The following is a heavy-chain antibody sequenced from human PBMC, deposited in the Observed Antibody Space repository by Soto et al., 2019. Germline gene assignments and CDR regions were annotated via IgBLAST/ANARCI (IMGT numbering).Heavy chain of an antibody. J-gene: IGHJ4*02. CDR3: ARDRGYSYGFGFDY. CDR1: GGSISSYY. V-gene: IGHV4-59*01. Sequence: SETLSLTCTVSGGSISSYYWSWIRQPPGKGLEWIGYIYYSGSTNYNPSLKSRVTISVDTSKNQFSLKLSSVTAADTAVYYCARDRGYSYGFGFDYWGQGTLVTVSS. D-gene: IGHD5-18*01. CDR2: IYYSGST.